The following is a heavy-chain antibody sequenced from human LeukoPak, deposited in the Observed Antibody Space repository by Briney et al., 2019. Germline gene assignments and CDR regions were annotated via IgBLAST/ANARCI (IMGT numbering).Heavy chain of an antibody. V-gene: IGHV3-33*01. CDR1: GFTFSSYD. D-gene: IGHD1-26*01. CDR3: ARAKWTPLPDI. CDR2: IRYDGSNK. J-gene: IGHJ3*02. Sequence: PGRSLRLSCAASGFTFSSYDMHWVRQAPGRGLEGVAIIRYDGSNKYYVDSVKGRFTNSRDNSKNTLYLQMNSLRADDTAVYYCARAKWTPLPDIWGRGTMVTVSS.